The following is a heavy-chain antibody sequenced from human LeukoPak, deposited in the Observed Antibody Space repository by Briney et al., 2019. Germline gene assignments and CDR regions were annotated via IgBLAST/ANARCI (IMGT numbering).Heavy chain of an antibody. V-gene: IGHV4-59*01. D-gene: IGHD3-10*01. Sequence: PSETLSLTCTVSGGPISSYYWSWIRQPPGKGLEWIGYIYYSGSTNYNPSLKSRVTISVDTSKNQFSLKLSSVTAADTAVYYCARGRVLLWFGEFTGWFDPWGQGTLVTVSS. CDR1: GGPISSYY. CDR3: ARGRVLLWFGEFTGWFDP. CDR2: IYYSGST. J-gene: IGHJ5*02.